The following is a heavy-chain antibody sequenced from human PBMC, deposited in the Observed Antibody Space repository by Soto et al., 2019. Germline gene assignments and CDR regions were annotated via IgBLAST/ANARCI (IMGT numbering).Heavy chain of an antibody. Sequence: PSETLSLTCTVSSGSISSSSYYWSWIRQPPGKGLECIGYIYYSGSTKYNPSLKSRVTVSVDTSKSQFSLKLSSVTAADTAVYYCARVGRGSGWFDSWGQGTLVTVSS. V-gene: IGHV4-61*01. J-gene: IGHJ5*01. CDR1: SGSISSSSYY. D-gene: IGHD1-26*01. CDR3: ARVGRGSGWFDS. CDR2: IYYSGST.